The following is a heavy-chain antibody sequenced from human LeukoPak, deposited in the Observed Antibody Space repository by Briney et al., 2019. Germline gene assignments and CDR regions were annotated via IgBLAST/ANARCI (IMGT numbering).Heavy chain of an antibody. Sequence: GESLKISCKGSGYSFASYWIGWVRQMPGKVPEWMGIIYPGDSDTRYSPSFQGQVTISADKSISTAYLQWSSLKASDTAMYYCASHVEGIVAKDAFDIWGQGTMVTVSS. CDR3: ASHVEGIVAKDAFDI. CDR2: IYPGDSDT. CDR1: GYSFASYW. V-gene: IGHV5-51*01. D-gene: IGHD2-21*01. J-gene: IGHJ3*02.